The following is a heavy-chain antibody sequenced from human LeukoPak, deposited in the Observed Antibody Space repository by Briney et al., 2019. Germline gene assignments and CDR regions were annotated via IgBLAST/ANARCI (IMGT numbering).Heavy chain of an antibody. CDR3: AKGRQWLVRSLFDY. CDR1: GFTFSSYA. D-gene: IGHD6-19*01. CDR2: ISGSGGST. V-gene: IGHV3-23*01. Sequence: PGGSLRLSCAASGFTFSSYAMSWVRQAPGKGLEWVSAISGSGGSTYYADSVKGRFTISRDNSKNTLYLQMNSLRAEDTAVYYRAKGRQWLVRSLFDYWGQGTLVTVSS. J-gene: IGHJ4*02.